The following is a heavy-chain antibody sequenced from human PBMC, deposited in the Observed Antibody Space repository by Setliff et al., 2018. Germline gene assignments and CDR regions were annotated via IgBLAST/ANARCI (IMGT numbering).Heavy chain of an antibody. Sequence: ASVKVSCKASGYSFSDYGISWVRQAPGQGLEWMGWISAYNGNTKYAQKLQGRVTMATDISTTTAYLELASLRDDDTAVYYCVRGPGPSVVVAIPFDHWGQGSLVTVSS. CDR2: ISAYNGNT. V-gene: IGHV1-18*01. CDR1: GYSFSDYG. J-gene: IGHJ4*02. D-gene: IGHD5-12*01. CDR3: VRGPGPSVVVAIPFDH.